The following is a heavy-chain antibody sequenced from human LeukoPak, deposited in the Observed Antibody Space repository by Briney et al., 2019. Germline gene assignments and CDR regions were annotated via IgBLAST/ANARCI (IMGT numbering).Heavy chain of an antibody. CDR3: AREGVVTVTGYYYYYGMDV. Sequence: ASVKVSCKASGYTFTSYGISWVRQAPGQGLEWMGWISAYNGNTNYAQKLQGRVTMTTDTSTSTAYMELRSLRSDDTAVYYCAREGVVTVTGYYYYYGMDVWGQGTTVTVSS. CDR2: ISAYNGNT. J-gene: IGHJ6*02. V-gene: IGHV1-18*01. D-gene: IGHD2-21*02. CDR1: GYTFTSYG.